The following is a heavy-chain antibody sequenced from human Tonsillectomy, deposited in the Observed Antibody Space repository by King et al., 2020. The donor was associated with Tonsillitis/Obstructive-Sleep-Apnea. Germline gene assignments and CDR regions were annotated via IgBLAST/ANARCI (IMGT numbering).Heavy chain of an antibody. J-gene: IGHJ4*02. CDR1: GGSISSGGYY. V-gene: IGHV4-31*03. D-gene: IGHD3-3*01. Sequence: VQLQESGPGLVKPSQTLSLTCTVSGGSISSGGYYWSWIRQHPGKGLEWIGYIYYSGSTYYNPSLKSRVTISVDTSKNQFSLKLSSVTAADPAVYYCARGGTIFGVVTLGYWGQGTLVTVSS. CDR3: ARGGTIFGVVTLGY. CDR2: IYYSGST.